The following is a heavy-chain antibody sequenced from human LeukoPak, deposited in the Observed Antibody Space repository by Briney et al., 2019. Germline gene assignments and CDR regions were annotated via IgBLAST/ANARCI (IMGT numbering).Heavy chain of an antibody. CDR3: TREVVTQSIYSGYDAFDI. J-gene: IGHJ3*02. Sequence: GGSLRLSCAASGFNLSRYNMNWVRQAPGKGLEWVSSITSSSTDIYYADSVKGRFTISRDNSKNTLFLQMNNLRAEDTAVYYCTREVVTQSIYSGYDAFDIWGRGTMVTVSS. V-gene: IGHV3-21*01. CDR1: GFNLSRYN. CDR2: ITSSSTDI. D-gene: IGHD5-12*01.